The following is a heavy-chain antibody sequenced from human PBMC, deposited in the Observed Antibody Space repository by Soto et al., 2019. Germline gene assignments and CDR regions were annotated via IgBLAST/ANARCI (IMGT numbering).Heavy chain of an antibody. CDR2: ISSSSHTI. CDR1: GFTFSNYS. Sequence: GGSLRLSCALSGFTFSNYSMHWDRQAPGKGLEWVSYISSSSHTINYADSLKGRFTISRDNAKNSLYLQMNSLRAEDTAVYYCARGLKPPKSFPLFGSHDAFDIWGQGTMVTVSS. V-gene: IGHV3-48*01. J-gene: IGHJ3*02. D-gene: IGHD3-3*01. CDR3: ARGLKPPKSFPLFGSHDAFDI.